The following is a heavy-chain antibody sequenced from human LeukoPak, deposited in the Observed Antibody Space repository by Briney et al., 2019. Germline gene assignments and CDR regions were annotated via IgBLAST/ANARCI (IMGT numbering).Heavy chain of an antibody. CDR2: INNSGST. J-gene: IGHJ5*02. V-gene: IGHV4-34*01. CDR3: ARAYSSSWYHWFDP. Sequence: SETLSLTCAVYGGSFSGYYWSWIRQPPGKGLEWIGEINNSGSTNYHPSLKSRVTISVDTSKNQFSLKLSSVTAADTAVYYCARAYSSSWYHWFDPWGQGTLVTVSS. D-gene: IGHD6-13*01. CDR1: GGSFSGYY.